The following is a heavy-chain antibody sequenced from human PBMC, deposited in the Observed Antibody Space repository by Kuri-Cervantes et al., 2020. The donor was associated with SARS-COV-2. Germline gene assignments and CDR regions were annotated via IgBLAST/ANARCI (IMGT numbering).Heavy chain of an antibody. D-gene: IGHD3-16*01. CDR1: GFTFSSYA. V-gene: IGHV3-30-3*01. Sequence: GESLKSSCAASGFTFSSYAMHWVRQAPGKGLEWVAVISYDGSNKYYADSVKGRFTISRDNSKKTLYLQMNSLRAEDTAVYYCARMGEPYYMDVWGKGTTVTVSS. CDR3: ARMGEPYYMDV. CDR2: ISYDGSNK. J-gene: IGHJ6*03.